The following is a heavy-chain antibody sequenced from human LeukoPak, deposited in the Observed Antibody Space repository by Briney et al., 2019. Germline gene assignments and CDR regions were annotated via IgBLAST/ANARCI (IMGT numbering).Heavy chain of an antibody. V-gene: IGHV1-2*02. CDR3: ARDWGGYCSGGSCHSLHGYYYYMDV. D-gene: IGHD2-15*01. CDR2: INPNSGGT. J-gene: IGHJ6*03. Sequence: ASVKVSCKASGYTFTGYYMHWVRQAPGQGLEWMGWINPNSGGTNYAQKFQGRVTMTRDTSTSTAYMELRSLRSDDTAVYYCARDWGGYCSGGSCHSLHGYYYYMDVWGKGTTVTISS. CDR1: GYTFTGYY.